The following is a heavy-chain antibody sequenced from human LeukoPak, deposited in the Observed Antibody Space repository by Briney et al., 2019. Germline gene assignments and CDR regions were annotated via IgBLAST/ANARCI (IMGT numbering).Heavy chain of an antibody. V-gene: IGHV3-9*01. Sequence: SLRLSCAASGFTFDDYAMHWVRQAPGKGLEWGSGISWNSGSIGYADSVKGRFTISRDNAKNSLYLQMNSLRAEDTAVYYCAKDKVAAAGRGYFDYWGQGTLVAVSS. CDR3: AKDKVAAAGRGYFDY. CDR1: GFTFDDYA. J-gene: IGHJ4*02. D-gene: IGHD6-13*01. CDR2: ISWNSGSI.